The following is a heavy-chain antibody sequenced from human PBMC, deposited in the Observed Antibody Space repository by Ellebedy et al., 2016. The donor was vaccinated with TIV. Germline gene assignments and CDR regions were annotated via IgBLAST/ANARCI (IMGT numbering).Heavy chain of an antibody. Sequence: SETLSLXXSVSGGSISSSNYYWGWIRQPPGKGLEWIGSTYYSGITYYNPSLKSRVTISADTSKNELSLKLTSVTAADTAVYFCARQGDSGWYVYFDHWGRGTLVTVSS. J-gene: IGHJ4*02. CDR2: TYYSGIT. CDR3: ARQGDSGWYVYFDH. D-gene: IGHD6-19*01. V-gene: IGHV4-39*01. CDR1: GGSISSSNYY.